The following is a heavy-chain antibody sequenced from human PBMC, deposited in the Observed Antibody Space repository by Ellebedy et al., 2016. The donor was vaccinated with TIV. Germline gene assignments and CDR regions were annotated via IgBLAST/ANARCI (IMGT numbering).Heavy chain of an antibody. J-gene: IGHJ6*02. CDR1: GFTFSSYS. CDR2: ISSSSSYI. V-gene: IGHV3-21*01. Sequence: GESLKISXAASGFTFSSYSMNWVRQAPGKGLEWVSSISSSSSYIYYADSVKGRFTISRDNAKNSLYLQMNSLRAEDTAVYYCARDFRVNYDSSGYYNLYYYYGMDVWGQGTTVAVSS. D-gene: IGHD3-22*01. CDR3: ARDFRVNYDSSGYYNLYYYYGMDV.